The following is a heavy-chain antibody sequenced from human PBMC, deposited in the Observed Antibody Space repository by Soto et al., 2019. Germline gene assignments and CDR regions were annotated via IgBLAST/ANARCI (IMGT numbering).Heavy chain of an antibody. CDR3: ARDPRDYGDYVPGSD. CDR1: GFTFSSYA. CDR2: ISYDGSNK. J-gene: IGHJ4*02. D-gene: IGHD4-17*01. Sequence: QVQLVESGGGVVQPGRSLRLSCAASGFTFSSYAMHWVRQAPGKGLEWVAVISYDGSNKYYADSVKGRFTISRDNSKNTLYLQMNSLRAEDTAVYYCARDPRDYGDYVPGSDWGQGTLVTVSS. V-gene: IGHV3-30-3*01.